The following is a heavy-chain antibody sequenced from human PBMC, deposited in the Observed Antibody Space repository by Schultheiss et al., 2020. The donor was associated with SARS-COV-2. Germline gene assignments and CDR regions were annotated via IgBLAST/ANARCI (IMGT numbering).Heavy chain of an antibody. CDR2: ISSSSSYI. Sequence: GGSLRLSCAASGFTFSSYSMNWVRQAPGKGLKWVSSISSSSSYIYYADSVKGRFTISRDNAKNSLYLQMNSLRAEDTAVYYCASPITGTTRVGTGFDPWGQGTLVTVSS. CDR1: GFTFSSYS. V-gene: IGHV3-21*01. CDR3: ASPITGTTRVGTGFDP. D-gene: IGHD1-7*01. J-gene: IGHJ5*02.